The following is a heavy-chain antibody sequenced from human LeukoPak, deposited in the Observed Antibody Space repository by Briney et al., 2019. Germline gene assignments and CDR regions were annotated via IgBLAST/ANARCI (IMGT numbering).Heavy chain of an antibody. CDR3: AGAAVAGPDRLGWFDP. Sequence: SETLSLTCTVSGGSISSYYWSWIRQPPGKGLEWIGYIYYSGSTNYNPSLKSRVTISVDTSKNQFSLKLSSVTAADTAVYYCAGAAVAGPDRLGWFDPWGQGTLVTVSS. J-gene: IGHJ5*02. CDR2: IYYSGST. CDR1: GGSISSYY. V-gene: IGHV4-59*01. D-gene: IGHD6-19*01.